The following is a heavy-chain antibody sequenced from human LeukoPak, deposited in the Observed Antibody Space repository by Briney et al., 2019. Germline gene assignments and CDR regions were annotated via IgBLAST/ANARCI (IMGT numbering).Heavy chain of an antibody. V-gene: IGHV3-21*06. CDR1: GFTLSSYA. Sequence: PGRSLRLSCAASGFTLSSYAMHWVRQAPRKGLEWVSCITSSSSYIYYADSVKGRFTISRDNAKNSLYLQMDSLRVEDTAVYYCARDPYSGNYGAYYYYYMDVWGKGTTVTISS. J-gene: IGHJ6*03. CDR2: ITSSSSYI. CDR3: ARDPYSGNYGAYYYYYMDV. D-gene: IGHD1-26*01.